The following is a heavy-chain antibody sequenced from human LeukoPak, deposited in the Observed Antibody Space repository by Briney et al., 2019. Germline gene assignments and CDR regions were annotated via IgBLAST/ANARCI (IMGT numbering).Heavy chain of an antibody. J-gene: IGHJ6*03. CDR1: GGSTSSGSYY. Sequence: SETLSLTCTVSGGSTSSGSYYWSWIRQPAGKGLEWIGRIYTSGSTNYNPSLKSRVTISVDTSKNQFSLKLSSVTAADTAVYYCARERRGYYYYYMDVWGKGTTVTVSS. CDR3: ARERRGYYYYYMDV. D-gene: IGHD1-1*01. V-gene: IGHV4-61*02. CDR2: IYTSGST.